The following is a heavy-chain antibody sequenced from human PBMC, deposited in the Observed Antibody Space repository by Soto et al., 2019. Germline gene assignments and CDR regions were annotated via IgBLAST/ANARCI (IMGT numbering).Heavy chain of an antibody. CDR1: GGSISSGDYY. CDR3: ASTLHGERYPFDY. J-gene: IGHJ4*02. CDR2: IYYSGST. D-gene: IGHD2-21*01. Sequence: SETLSLTCTVSGGSISSGDYYWSWIRQPPGKGLEWIGYIYYSGSTYYNPSLKSRVTISVDTSKNQFSLKLSSVTAADTAVYYCASTLHGERYPFDYWGQGTLVTVPS. V-gene: IGHV4-30-4*01.